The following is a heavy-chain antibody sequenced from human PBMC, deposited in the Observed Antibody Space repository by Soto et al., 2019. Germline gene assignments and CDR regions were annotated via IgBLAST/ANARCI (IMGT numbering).Heavy chain of an antibody. Sequence: QVQLVQSGAEVKKPGASVKVSCKASGYTFSNYDINWVRQATGQGLEWMGWMNPTSDNTGFAQKFQGRVTMTRNTSISTAYMELSSLRSEDTAVYYCVRGWQQQRTWFDPWGQGTLVTVSS. CDR1: GYTFSNYD. CDR3: VRGWQQQRTWFDP. D-gene: IGHD6-25*01. J-gene: IGHJ5*02. V-gene: IGHV1-8*01. CDR2: MNPTSDNT.